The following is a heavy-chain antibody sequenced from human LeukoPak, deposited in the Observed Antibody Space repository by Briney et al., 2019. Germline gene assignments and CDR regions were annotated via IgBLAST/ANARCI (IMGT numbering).Heavy chain of an antibody. CDR2: IYFSGST. V-gene: IGHV4-39*01. D-gene: IGHD5-18*01. CDR3: ARHPRIYVNTPMSYGWHFDL. Sequence: PSETLSLTCTVSGGSISSASYYWGWIRQPPGKGLEWIGSIYFSGSTHYNPSLKSRVTISGDTSKKQVSLELSSVTAADTAVYYCARHPRIYVNTPMSYGWHFDLWGRGTLVTVSS. CDR1: GGSISSASYY. J-gene: IGHJ2*01.